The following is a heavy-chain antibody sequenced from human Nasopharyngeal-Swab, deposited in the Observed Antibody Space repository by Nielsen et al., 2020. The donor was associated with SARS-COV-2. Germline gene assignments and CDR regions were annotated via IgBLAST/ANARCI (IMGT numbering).Heavy chain of an antibody. J-gene: IGHJ6*02. CDR1: GFTFSSYW. CDR2: IKQDGSEK. Sequence: GGSLRLSCAASGFTFSSYWMSWVRQAPGKGLEWVANIKQDGSEKYYVDSVKGRFTISRDNAKNSLYLQMNSLRAEDTAVYYCAKDLLRFLEWSPMDVWGQGTTVTVPS. V-gene: IGHV3-7*01. D-gene: IGHD3-3*01. CDR3: AKDLLRFLEWSPMDV.